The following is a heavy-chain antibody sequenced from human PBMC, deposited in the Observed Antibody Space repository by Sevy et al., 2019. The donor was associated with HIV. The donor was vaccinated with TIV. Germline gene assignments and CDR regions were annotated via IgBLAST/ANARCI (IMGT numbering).Heavy chain of an antibody. J-gene: IGHJ4*02. CDR2: ISNSGANT. D-gene: IGHD6-19*01. V-gene: IGHV3-23*01. CDR1: GFTFTNYG. CDR3: GNEWTLLSDWYGEFDY. Sequence: GGSLRLSCAASGFTFTNYGMHWVRQAPGKGLEWVSGISNSGANTYYADSVRGRFTVSRDNSKNTGDLQLNSLRAEDTAIYYYGNEWTLLSDWYGEFDYWGQGTLVTVSS.